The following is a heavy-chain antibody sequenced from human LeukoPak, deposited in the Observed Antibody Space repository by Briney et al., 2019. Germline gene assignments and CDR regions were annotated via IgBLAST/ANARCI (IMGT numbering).Heavy chain of an antibody. J-gene: IGHJ4*02. CDR2: ISGSGSST. Sequence: GGPLRLSCAASGFTFSSYAMSWVRQAPGKVLEWVSAISGSGSSTYYADSVQGPFTISRDNSKHTLYLQMNRLRAEDTAVYYCHATSPYFLYWGQGKLVTVSS. CDR1: GFTFSSYA. D-gene: IGHD2-2*01. CDR3: HATSPYFLY. V-gene: IGHV3-23*01.